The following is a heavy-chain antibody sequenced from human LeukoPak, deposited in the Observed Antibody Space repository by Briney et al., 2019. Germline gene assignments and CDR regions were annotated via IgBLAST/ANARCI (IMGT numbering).Heavy chain of an antibody. Sequence: PGGSLRLSCAASGFTFSSYAMSWVRQAPGKGLEWVSAISGSGGSTYYADSVKGRFTISRDNSKNTLYLQMNSLRAEDTAVYYCARGYYDYVWGSYRYPMIWGQGTMVTVSS. CDR2: ISGSGGST. J-gene: IGHJ3*02. V-gene: IGHV3-23*01. CDR3: ARGYYDYVWGSYRYPMI. CDR1: GFTFSSYA. D-gene: IGHD3-16*02.